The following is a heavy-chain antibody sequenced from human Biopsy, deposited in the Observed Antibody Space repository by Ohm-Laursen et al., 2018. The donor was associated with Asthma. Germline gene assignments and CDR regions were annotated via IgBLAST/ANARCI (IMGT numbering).Heavy chain of an antibody. CDR2: IYSGGTS. Sequence: GSLRLSCAASGFTFSSSAMSWVRQAPGKGLEWVSVIYSGGTSDTADSVRGRFTISRDFYKNTLYLQMDSLRAEDTAVYYCARGDSSGWSHYYFDYWGQGTLVTVSS. CDR3: ARGDSSGWSHYYFDY. V-gene: IGHV3-23*03. CDR1: GFTFSSSA. J-gene: IGHJ4*02. D-gene: IGHD6-19*01.